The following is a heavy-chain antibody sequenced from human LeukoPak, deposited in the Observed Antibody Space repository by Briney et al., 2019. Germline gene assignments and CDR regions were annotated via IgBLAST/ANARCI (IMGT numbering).Heavy chain of an antibody. Sequence: SETLSLTCTVSGGSISSYYWSWIRQPPGKGLEWIGYIYYSGSTNYNPSLKSRVTISVDTSKNQFSLKLSSVTAADTAVYYCASQSLDSSGYYAPDYWGQGTLVTVSS. CDR3: ASQSLDSSGYYAPDY. J-gene: IGHJ4*02. V-gene: IGHV4-59*08. CDR1: GGSISSYY. CDR2: IYYSGST. D-gene: IGHD3-22*01.